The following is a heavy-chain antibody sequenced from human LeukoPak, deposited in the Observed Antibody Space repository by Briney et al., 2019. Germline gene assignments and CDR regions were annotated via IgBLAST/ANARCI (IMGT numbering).Heavy chain of an antibody. CDR3: ARDGGYFDY. CDR2: ISPYNGNT. Sequence: ASVKVSFKASGYTFRSYGFSRVRQAPGQGLEWMGWISPYNGNTNYAQRFQGRVTMTTDTSTSTAYMELRSLRFDDTAVYYCARDGGYFDYWGRGTLVTVSP. CDR1: GYTFRSYG. V-gene: IGHV1-18*01. J-gene: IGHJ4*02.